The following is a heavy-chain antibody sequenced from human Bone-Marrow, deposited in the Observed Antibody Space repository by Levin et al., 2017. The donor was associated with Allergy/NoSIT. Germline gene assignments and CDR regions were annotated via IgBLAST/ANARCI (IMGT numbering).Heavy chain of an antibody. J-gene: IGHJ5*02. CDR2: IIPIFDTT. V-gene: IGHV1-69*06. D-gene: IGHD3-3*01. Sequence: PGESLKISCKASGGTFSHYAISWVRQAPGQGLEWMGGIIPIFDTTNYAQKFQGRVTITADKSTNTAYMEMSSLRSEDTAVYYCTKDRGFLGPLNWFDPWGQGTLVTVSS. CDR3: TKDRGFLGPLNWFDP. CDR1: GGTFSHYA.